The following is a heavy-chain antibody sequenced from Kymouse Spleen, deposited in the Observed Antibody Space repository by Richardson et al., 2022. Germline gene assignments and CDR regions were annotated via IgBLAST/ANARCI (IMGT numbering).Heavy chain of an antibody. CDR3: ARDQWFGELSDYYYYGMDV. D-gene: IGHD3-10*01. J-gene: IGHJ6*02. CDR2: IYYSGST. Sequence: QVQLQESGPGLVKPSETLSLTCTVSGGSVSSGSYYWSWIRQPPGKGLEWIGYIYYSGSTNYNPSLKSRVTISVDTSKNQFSLKLSSVTAADTAVYYCARDQWFGELSDYYYYGMDVWGQGTTVTVSS. V-gene: IGHV4-61*01. CDR1: GGSVSSGSYY.